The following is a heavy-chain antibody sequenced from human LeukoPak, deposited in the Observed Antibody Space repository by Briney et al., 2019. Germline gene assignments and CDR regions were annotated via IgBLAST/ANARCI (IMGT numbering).Heavy chain of an antibody. V-gene: IGHV3-53*01. D-gene: IGHD6-19*01. CDR3: ARDPTQRSYSSGWYV. CDR1: GFTFSSYA. Sequence: GGSLRLSCAASGFTFSSYAMSWVRQAPGKGLEWVSVIYSGGSTYYADSVKGRFTISRDNSKNTLYLQMNSLRAEDTAVYYCARDPTQRSYSSGWYVWGQGTLVTVSS. J-gene: IGHJ4*02. CDR2: IYSGGST.